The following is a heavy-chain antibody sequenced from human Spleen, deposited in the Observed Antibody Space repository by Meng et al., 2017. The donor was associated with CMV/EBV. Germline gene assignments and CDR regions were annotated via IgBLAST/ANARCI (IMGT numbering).Heavy chain of an antibody. CDR3: AKDAARQYYDSSGYYFDY. V-gene: IGHV3-48*03. Sequence: GESLKISCAASGFTFSSYAMHWVRQAPGKGLEWVSYISSSGNIKYYADSVKGRFTISRDNAKNSLYLQMNSLRVEDTAVYFCAKDAARQYYDSSGYYFDYWGLGTLVTVSS. J-gene: IGHJ4*02. D-gene: IGHD3-22*01. CDR2: ISSSGNIK. CDR1: GFTFSSYA.